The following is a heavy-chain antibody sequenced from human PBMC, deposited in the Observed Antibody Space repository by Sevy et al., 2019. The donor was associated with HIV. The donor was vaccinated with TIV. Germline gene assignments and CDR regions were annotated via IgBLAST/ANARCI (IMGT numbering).Heavy chain of an antibody. D-gene: IGHD2-15*01. CDR3: VRGGHLPIDAFDI. CDR2: LFPGNSDT. CDR1: GYNFNAFW. J-gene: IGHJ3*02. V-gene: IGHV5-51*01. Sequence: GESLKISCKASGYNFNAFWIGWVRQIPGKGLGWMGILFPGNSDTRSFQGQVTVSVDKSVNTAYLHWGSRRASDSAIYFCVRGGHLPIDAFDIWGQGTVVTVSS.